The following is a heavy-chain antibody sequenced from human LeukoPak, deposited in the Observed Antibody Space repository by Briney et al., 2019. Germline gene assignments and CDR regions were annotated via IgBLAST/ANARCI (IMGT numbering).Heavy chain of an antibody. V-gene: IGHV4-31*03. D-gene: IGHD3-3*01. Sequence: PSETLSLTCTVPGGSISSGDYYWTWIRQHPGKGLEWIGSIYYSGSTYYNPSLKSRVTISIDTSKNQFSLRLSSVTAADTAVYYCARVRFVEWLPFDYWGQGTLVIVSS. J-gene: IGHJ4*02. CDR1: GGSISSGDYY. CDR3: ARVRFVEWLPFDY. CDR2: IYYSGST.